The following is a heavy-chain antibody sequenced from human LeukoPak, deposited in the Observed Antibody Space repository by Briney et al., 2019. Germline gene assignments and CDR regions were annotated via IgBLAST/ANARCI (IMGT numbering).Heavy chain of an antibody. Sequence: SGGSLRLSCAASGFTFSSYGMHWVRQAPGKGLEWVAVIWYDGSNKYYADSVKGRFTISRDNSKNTLYLQMNSLRAEDTAVYYCAREKVLPAAINLGYYYHGMDVWGQGTTVTVSS. CDR3: AREKVLPAAINLGYYYHGMDV. CDR2: IWYDGSNK. CDR1: GFTFSSYG. D-gene: IGHD2-2*01. J-gene: IGHJ6*02. V-gene: IGHV3-33*01.